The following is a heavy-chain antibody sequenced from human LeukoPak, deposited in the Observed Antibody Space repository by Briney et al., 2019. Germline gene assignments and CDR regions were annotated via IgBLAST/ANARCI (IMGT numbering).Heavy chain of an antibody. Sequence: PSETLSLTCTVSGGSISSYYWSWIRQPPGKGLEWIGYIYYSGSTNYNPSLKSRVTISVDTSKNQFSLKLSSVTAADTAVYYCARVASSSPFDAFDIWGQGTMVTVSS. J-gene: IGHJ3*02. CDR2: IYYSGST. D-gene: IGHD6-6*01. CDR1: GGSISSYY. V-gene: IGHV4-59*01. CDR3: ARVASSSPFDAFDI.